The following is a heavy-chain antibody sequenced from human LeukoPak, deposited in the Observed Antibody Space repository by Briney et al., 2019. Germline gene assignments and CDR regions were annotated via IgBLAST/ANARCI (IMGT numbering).Heavy chain of an antibody. Sequence: SETLSLTCTVSGGSISSSSYYWGWIRQPPGKGLECIGSIYYSGSTYYNPSLKSRVTISVDTSKNQFSLKLSSVTAADTAVYYCARQEDWGSKVLDYWGQGTLVTVSS. CDR3: ARQEDWGSKVLDY. CDR1: GGSISSSSYY. V-gene: IGHV4-39*01. D-gene: IGHD7-27*01. J-gene: IGHJ4*02. CDR2: IYYSGST.